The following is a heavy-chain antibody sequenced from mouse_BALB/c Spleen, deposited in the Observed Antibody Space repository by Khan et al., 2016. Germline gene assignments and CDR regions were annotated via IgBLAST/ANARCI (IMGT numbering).Heavy chain of an antibody. Sequence: EVELVESGGGLVQPGGSRKLSCAASGFTFSRFGMHWVRQAPEKGLEWVAYISSGSSTIYYADTLKGRFTISRDNPKNALFLQMTSLRSEDTAMYYCARGDYWGQGTTLTVSP. CDR3: ARGDY. J-gene: IGHJ2*01. CDR2: ISSGSSTI. CDR1: GFTFSRFG. V-gene: IGHV5-17*02.